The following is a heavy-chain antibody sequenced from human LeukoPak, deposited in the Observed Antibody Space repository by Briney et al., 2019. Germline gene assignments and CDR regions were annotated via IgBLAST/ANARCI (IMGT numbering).Heavy chain of an antibody. D-gene: IGHD5-12*01. CDR2: ISYDGSNK. CDR3: AKGKGRGYSGYGGMDA. CDR1: GFTFSSYG. J-gene: IGHJ6*02. Sequence: GGSLRLSCAASGFTFSSYGMHWVRQAPGKGLEWVAVISYDGSNKYYADSVKGRFTISRDNSKNTLYLQMNSLRAEDTAVYYCAKGKGRGYSGYGGMDAWGQGTTVTVSS. V-gene: IGHV3-30*18.